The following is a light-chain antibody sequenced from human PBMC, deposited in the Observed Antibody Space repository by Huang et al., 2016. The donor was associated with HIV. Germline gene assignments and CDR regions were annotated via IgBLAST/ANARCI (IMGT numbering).Light chain of an antibody. CDR2: KAS. CDR1: QSISSW. CDR3: QQYNSYPYT. V-gene: IGKV1-5*03. J-gene: IGKJ2*01. Sequence: DIQMTQSPSTLSASVGDRVTITCRASQSISSWLAWYQQKPGKAPKLLIYKASSLESGVAARFSGSGYGTSFTCNISSLQPDDCAAYYCQQYNSYPYTFGEGTKLEIK.